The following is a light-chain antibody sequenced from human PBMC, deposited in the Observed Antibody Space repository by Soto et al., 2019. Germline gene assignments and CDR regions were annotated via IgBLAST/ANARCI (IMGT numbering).Light chain of an antibody. CDR3: QQYHYWPPIT. CDR1: RSLSGD. Sequence: DIVMTQSPATLSVSPGESATLSCRASRSLSGDLAWHQHKPGQPPRLLIYGASTRATDVPARFSGGGSGTDFTLTITNLQSEDLAIYYCQQYHYWPPITFGPGTKVHIK. CDR2: GAS. J-gene: IGKJ3*01. V-gene: IGKV3-15*01.